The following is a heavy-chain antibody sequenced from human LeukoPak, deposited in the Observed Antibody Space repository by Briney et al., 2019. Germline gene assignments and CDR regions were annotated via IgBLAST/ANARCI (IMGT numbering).Heavy chain of an antibody. V-gene: IGHV4-30-2*01. CDR1: GGSISSGGYY. CDR2: IYHSGST. D-gene: IGHD2-2*01. J-gene: IGHJ2*01. CDR3: ARVRALVVPAAVGYFDL. Sequence: PSQTLSLTCTVSGGSISSGGYYWSWIRQPPGKGLEWIGYIYHSGSTYYNPSLKSRVTISVDRSKNQFSLKLSSVTAADTAVYYCARVRALVVPAAVGYFDLWGRGTLVTVSS.